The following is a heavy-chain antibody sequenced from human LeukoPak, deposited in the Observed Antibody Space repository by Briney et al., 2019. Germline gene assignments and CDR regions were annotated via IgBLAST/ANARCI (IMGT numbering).Heavy chain of an antibody. CDR1: GFTFSSND. CDR3: AKKYSNSWPAFDY. D-gene: IGHD4-11*01. J-gene: IGHJ4*02. CDR2: ISGTDGSR. V-gene: IGHV3-23*01. Sequence: GGSLRLSCAASGFTFSSNDMSWVRQAPGKGLEWVSGISGTDGSRSYADSVKGRFTISRDDSKNTLFLQMSSLRAEDTAVYYCAKKYSNSWPAFDYWGQGTLVTVSS.